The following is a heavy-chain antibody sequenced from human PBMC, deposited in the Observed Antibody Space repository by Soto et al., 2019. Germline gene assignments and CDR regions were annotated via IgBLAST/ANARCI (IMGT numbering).Heavy chain of an antibody. D-gene: IGHD1-26*01. Sequence: QVRLVQSGAEVGQPGASVKVSCKASGHTSRNNGISWVRQAPGQGLEWMGFINANTGATNYARKFRGRLTLTTDTFTRTVDMGLRSLRSDGTAVYCCGRDEDQWDRRFLDYWGQGTLVTVSS. CDR2: INANTGAT. V-gene: IGHV1-18*01. CDR1: GHTSRNNG. CDR3: GRDEDQWDRRFLDY. J-gene: IGHJ4*02.